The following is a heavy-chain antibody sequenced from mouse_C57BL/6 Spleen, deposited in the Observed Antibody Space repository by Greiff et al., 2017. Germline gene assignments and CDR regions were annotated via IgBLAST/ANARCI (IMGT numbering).Heavy chain of an antibody. V-gene: IGHV1-50*01. Sequence: VQLQQPGAELVKPGASVKLSCKASGYTLTSYWMQWVKQRPGQGLEWIGEIDPSDSYTNYNQKFKGKATLTVDTSSSTAYMQLSSLTSEDSAVYYCARGTAQATIDYWGQGTTLTVSS. D-gene: IGHD3-2*02. J-gene: IGHJ2*01. CDR1: GYTLTSYW. CDR3: ARGTAQATIDY. CDR2: IDPSDSYT.